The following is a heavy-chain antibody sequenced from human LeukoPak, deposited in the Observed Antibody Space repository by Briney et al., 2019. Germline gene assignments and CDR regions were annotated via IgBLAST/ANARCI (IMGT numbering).Heavy chain of an antibody. CDR3: ARGWVTAIDF. V-gene: IGHV3-7*01. J-gene: IGHJ4*02. CDR1: GFTFDTYC. CDR2: INQDGSEK. Sequence: PGGSLRLSCAASGFTFDTYCMTWVRQAPGKGLEWVANINQDGSEKYYLDSVRGRFTISRDNAKNSLYLQMNSLGAEDTAVYYCARGWVTAIDFWGQGTQVTVSS. D-gene: IGHD2-21*02.